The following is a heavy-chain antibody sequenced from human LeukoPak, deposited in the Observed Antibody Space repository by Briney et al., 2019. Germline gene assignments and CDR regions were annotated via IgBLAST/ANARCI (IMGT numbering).Heavy chain of an antibody. CDR1: GFTFSSYG. CDR2: IWYDGSNK. V-gene: IGHV3-33*06. CDR3: AKALDYYDSSGYSDAFDI. J-gene: IGHJ3*02. D-gene: IGHD3-22*01. Sequence: GGSLRLTCAASGFTFSSYGMHWVRQAPGKGLEWVADIWYDGSNKYYADSVKGRFTISRDNSKNTLYLQMNSLRAEDTAVYYCAKALDYYDSSGYSDAFDIWGQGTMVTVSS.